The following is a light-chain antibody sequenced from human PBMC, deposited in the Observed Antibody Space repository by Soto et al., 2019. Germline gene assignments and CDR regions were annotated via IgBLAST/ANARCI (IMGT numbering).Light chain of an antibody. CDR3: CSYAGSSTFV. V-gene: IGLV2-23*01. CDR1: SSDVGSYNL. Sequence: QSALTQPASVSGSPGQSITISCTGTSSDVGSYNLVSWYQQHPGKAPKLMIYEGSTRPSGVSNRFSGSKSGNTASLTISVLQAEYEADYYCCSYAGSSTFVFGTGTKVTVL. J-gene: IGLJ1*01. CDR2: EGS.